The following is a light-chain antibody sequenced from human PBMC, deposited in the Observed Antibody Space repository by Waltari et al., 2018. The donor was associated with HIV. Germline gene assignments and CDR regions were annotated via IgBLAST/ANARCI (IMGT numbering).Light chain of an antibody. CDR3: NSYATGSAWV. V-gene: IGLV2-23*02. CDR1: SSDVGRYNL. Sequence: QSALTQPASVSGSPGQSIPISCTGPSSDVGRYNLVSWYQQHPGKAPKLMIYEVTKRPSGVSNRFSGSKSGNTASLTISGLQAEDEADYYCNSYATGSAWVFGGGTKLTVL. J-gene: IGLJ3*02. CDR2: EVT.